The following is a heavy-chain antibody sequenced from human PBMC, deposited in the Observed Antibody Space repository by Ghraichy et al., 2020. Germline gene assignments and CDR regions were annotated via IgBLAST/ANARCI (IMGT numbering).Heavy chain of an antibody. CDR1: GGSFSGYY. J-gene: IGHJ4*02. Sequence: SQTLSLTCAVYGGSFSGYYWSWIRQPPGKGLEWIGEINHSGSTNYNPSLKSRVTISVDTSKNQFSLKLSSVTAADTAVYYCARDDYVWGSYRYAYWGQGTLVTVSS. CDR3: ARDDYVWGSYRYAY. V-gene: IGHV4-34*01. CDR2: INHSGST. D-gene: IGHD3-16*02.